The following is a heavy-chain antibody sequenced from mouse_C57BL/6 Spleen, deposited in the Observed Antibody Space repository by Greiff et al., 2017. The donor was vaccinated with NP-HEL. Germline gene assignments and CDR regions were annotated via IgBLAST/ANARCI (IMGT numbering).Heavy chain of an antibody. V-gene: IGHV1-50*01. CDR2: IDPSDSYT. CDR3: ARDGYLFDY. CDR1: GYTFTSYW. J-gene: IGHJ2*01. Sequence: QVHVKQPGAELVKPGASVKLSCKASGYTFTSYWMQWVKQRPGQGLEWIGEIDPSDSYTNYNQKFKGKATLTVDTSSSTAYMQLSSLTSEDSAVYYCARDGYLFDYWGQGTTLTVSS. D-gene: IGHD2-3*01.